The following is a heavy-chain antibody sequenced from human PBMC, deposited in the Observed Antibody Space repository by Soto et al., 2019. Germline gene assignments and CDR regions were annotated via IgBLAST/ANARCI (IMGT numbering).Heavy chain of an antibody. Sequence: QVQVVQSGAEEKKPGASVKVSCKASGYTYISYSMHWVRQAPGQRLEWMEWINVGNGNTKYSQNFQGRVTINQDTSASTAYMELSSLTSEDTAVYYCAREKWGSGSRWLDPWGQGTLVTVSS. CDR1: GYTYISYS. J-gene: IGHJ5*02. CDR3: AREKWGSGSRWLDP. CDR2: INVGNGNT. D-gene: IGHD6-19*01. V-gene: IGHV1-3*05.